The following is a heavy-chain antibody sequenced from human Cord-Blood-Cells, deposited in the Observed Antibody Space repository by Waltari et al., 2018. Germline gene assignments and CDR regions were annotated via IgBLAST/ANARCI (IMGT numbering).Heavy chain of an antibody. J-gene: IGHJ6*02. D-gene: IGHD7-27*01. CDR1: GFTFSNAW. V-gene: IGHV3-15*01. Sequence: GSLRLSCAASGFTFSNAWMSWVRQAPGKGLEWVGRIKSKTDGGTTDYAAPVKGRFTISRDDSKNTLYLQMNSLKTEDTAVYYCTAGSGDYYYYGMDVWGQGTTVTVSS. CDR3: TAGSGDYYYYGMDV. CDR2: IKSKTDGGTT.